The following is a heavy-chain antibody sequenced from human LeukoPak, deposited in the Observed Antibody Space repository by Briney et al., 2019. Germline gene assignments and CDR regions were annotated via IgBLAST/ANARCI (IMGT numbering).Heavy chain of an antibody. Sequence: ASVKVSCKVSGYTLTELSRHWVRQAPGKGLEWMGGFDPEDGETIYAQKFQGRVTMTEDTSTDTAYMELSSLRSEDTAVYYCATPNVYYYGSGSYSYWFDPWGQGTLVTVSS. V-gene: IGHV1-24*01. D-gene: IGHD3-10*01. CDR3: ATPNVYYYGSGSYSYWFDP. J-gene: IGHJ5*02. CDR1: GYTLTELS. CDR2: FDPEDGET.